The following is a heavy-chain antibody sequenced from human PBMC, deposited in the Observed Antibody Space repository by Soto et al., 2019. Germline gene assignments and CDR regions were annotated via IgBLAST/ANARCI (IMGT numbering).Heavy chain of an antibody. V-gene: IGHV4-30-4*01. D-gene: IGHD2-2*01. CDR1: GGSISSGDYY. Sequence: SETLSLTCTVSGGSISSGDYYWSWIRQPPGKGLEWIGYIYYSGSTYYNPSLKSRVTISVDTSKNQFSLKLSSVTAADTAVYYCASSPRYCSSTSCYGYYFDYWGQGTLVTVSS. J-gene: IGHJ4*02. CDR2: IYYSGST. CDR3: ASSPRYCSSTSCYGYYFDY.